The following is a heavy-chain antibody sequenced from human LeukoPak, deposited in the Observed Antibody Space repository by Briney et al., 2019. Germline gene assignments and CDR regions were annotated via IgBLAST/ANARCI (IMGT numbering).Heavy chain of an antibody. CDR1: GGSFSGYY. J-gene: IGHJ4*02. Sequence: SETLSLTCAVYGGSFSGYYWSWIRQPPGKGLEWIGEINHSGSTNYNPSLKSRVTISVDTSKNQFSLKLSSVTAADTAVYYCAIALYYNDSSCPLCYWGQGTLVTLSS. CDR2: INHSGST. D-gene: IGHD3-22*01. CDR3: AIALYYNDSSCPLCY. V-gene: IGHV4-34*01.